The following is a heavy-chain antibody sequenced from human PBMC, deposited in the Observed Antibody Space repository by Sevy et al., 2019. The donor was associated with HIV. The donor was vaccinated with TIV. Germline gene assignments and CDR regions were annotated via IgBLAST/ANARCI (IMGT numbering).Heavy chain of an antibody. CDR1: GYSFTSYW. CDR2: IYPGDSDT. V-gene: IGHV5-51*07. D-gene: IGHD1-26*01. CDR3: ARRSTGIVGAHFDY. Sequence: GESLKISCKGSGYSFTSYWIVWVHQMPGKGLEVMGIIYPGDSDTRYSPSFQGQVTISTDKSNSTAYLQWSSLKASDTAVYYCARRSTGIVGAHFDYWGQGILVTVSS. J-gene: IGHJ4*02.